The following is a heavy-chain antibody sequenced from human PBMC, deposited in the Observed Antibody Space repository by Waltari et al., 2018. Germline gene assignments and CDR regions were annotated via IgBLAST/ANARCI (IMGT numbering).Heavy chain of an antibody. CDR2: IYYSGGT. CDR1: VGSISSYY. CDR3: ARGFKIRFSGSSYYPFDY. J-gene: IGHJ4*02. V-gene: IGHV4-59*01. Sequence: QVQLQESGPGLVKPSETLSLTCTVSVGSISSYYWCCLRQPPGRGLGWIGYIYYSGGTNYKPSLRSRVTISVDTSKNQFSLKLSSVTAADTAVYYCARGFKIRFSGSSYYPFDYWGQGTLVTVSS. D-gene: IGHD3-22*01.